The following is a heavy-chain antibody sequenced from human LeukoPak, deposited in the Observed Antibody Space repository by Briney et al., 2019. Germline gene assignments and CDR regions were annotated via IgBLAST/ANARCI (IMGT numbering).Heavy chain of an antibody. CDR1: GGTFSSYA. V-gene: IGHV1-69*05. CDR2: IIPIFGTA. Sequence: ASVKVSCKASGGTFSSYAISWVRQAPGQGLEWMGGIIPIFGTANYAQKFQGRVTITTDESTSTAYMELSSLRSEDTAVYDCARVPDCSGGSCYSYFDYWGQGTLVTVSS. J-gene: IGHJ4*02. D-gene: IGHD2-15*01. CDR3: ARVPDCSGGSCYSYFDY.